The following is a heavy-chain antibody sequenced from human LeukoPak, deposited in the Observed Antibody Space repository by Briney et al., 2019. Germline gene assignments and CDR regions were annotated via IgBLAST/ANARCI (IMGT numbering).Heavy chain of an antibody. CDR1: GGSFSGYY. D-gene: IGHD6-6*01. CDR3: ATTRWGSRSSLAAYYYMDV. CDR2: INHSGST. J-gene: IGHJ6*03. Sequence: SETLSLTCAVYGGSFSGYYWSWIRQPPGKGLEWIGEINHSGSTNYNPSLKSRVTISVDTSKNQFSLKLSSVTAADTAVYYCATTRWGSRSSLAAYYYMDVWGKGTTVTVSS. V-gene: IGHV4-34*01.